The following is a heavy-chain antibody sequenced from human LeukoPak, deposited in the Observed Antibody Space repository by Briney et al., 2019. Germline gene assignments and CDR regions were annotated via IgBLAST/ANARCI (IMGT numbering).Heavy chain of an antibody. CDR3: ARDSGLRWNSIDC. CDR1: GFTFSSYS. V-gene: IGHV3-21*01. Sequence: GGSLRLSCAASGFTFSSYSMNGVRQAPGKGLEGVSSISSSSSYIYYADSVKGRFTISRDNAKNSLYLQMNSLRAEDTAVYYCARDSGLRWNSIDCWGQGTLVTVSS. CDR2: ISSSSSYI. J-gene: IGHJ4*02. D-gene: IGHD4-23*01.